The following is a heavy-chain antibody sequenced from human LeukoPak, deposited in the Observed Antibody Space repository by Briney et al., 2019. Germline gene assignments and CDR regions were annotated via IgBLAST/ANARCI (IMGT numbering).Heavy chain of an antibody. V-gene: IGHV4-31*03. Sequence: PSETLSLTCTVSGGSISSGGYYWSWIRQHPGKGLEWIGYIYYSGSTYYNPSLKSRVTISVDTSKNQFSLKLSSVTAADTAVYYCARDRVISGSYYFYYYYGMDVWGQGTTVTVSS. D-gene: IGHD1-26*01. CDR3: ARDRVISGSYYFYYYYGMDV. CDR1: GGSISSGGYY. CDR2: IYYSGST. J-gene: IGHJ6*02.